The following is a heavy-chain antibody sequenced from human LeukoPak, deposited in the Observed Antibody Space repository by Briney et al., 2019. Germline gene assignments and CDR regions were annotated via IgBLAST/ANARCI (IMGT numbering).Heavy chain of an antibody. CDR1: GFTFSSYA. CDR2: ISGSGGST. D-gene: IGHD3-10*01. Sequence: GGSLRLSCAASGFTFSSYAMSWVRQAPGKGLEWVSAISGSGGSTYYADSVKGRFTISRDDAKNTVYLQMNSLRVEDTAVYYCAKRFRVRGPLDYWGQGTLVTVSS. CDR3: AKRFRVRGPLDY. J-gene: IGHJ4*02. V-gene: IGHV3-23*01.